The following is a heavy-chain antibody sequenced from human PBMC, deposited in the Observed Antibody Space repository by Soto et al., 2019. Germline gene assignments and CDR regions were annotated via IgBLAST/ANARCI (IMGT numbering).Heavy chain of an antibody. CDR2: ISDSGGNT. D-gene: IGHD5-12*01. CDR3: AKDRGSELLTF. J-gene: IGHJ4*02. V-gene: IGHV3-23*01. Sequence: PGGSLRLSCAASGFTFSSYAMSWVRQAPGKGLEWVSTISDSGGNTHYADSVKGRFTISRDNSRNTLYLQMNSLRAEDTAVYYCAKDRGSELLTFWGQGTLVTVSS. CDR1: GFTFSSYA.